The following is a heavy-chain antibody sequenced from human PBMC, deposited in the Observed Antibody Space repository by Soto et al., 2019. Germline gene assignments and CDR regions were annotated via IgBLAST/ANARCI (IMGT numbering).Heavy chain of an antibody. CDR1: GGSFSGYY. J-gene: IGHJ3*02. CDR3: ARGRGYNYFAFDI. CDR2: INHSGST. D-gene: IGHD5-12*01. V-gene: IGHV4-34*01. Sequence: SETLSLTCAVYGGSFSGYYWSWIRQPPGKGLEWIGEINHSGSTNYNPSLKSRVTISVDTSKNQFSLKLSSVTAADTAVDYCARGRGYNYFAFDIWGQGTMVTVSS.